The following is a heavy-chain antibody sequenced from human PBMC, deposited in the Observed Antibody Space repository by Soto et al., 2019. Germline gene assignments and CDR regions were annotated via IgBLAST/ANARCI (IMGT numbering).Heavy chain of an antibody. Sequence: QVPLVQSGAEVKKPGSSVKVSCKASGGTFSSYAISWVRQAPGQGLEWMGGIIPIFGTANYAQKFQGRVTITADESTSTAYMELSSLRSEDTAVYYCARAALNYYGSGSSGYGMDVWGQGTTVTVSS. CDR3: ARAALNYYGSGSSGYGMDV. J-gene: IGHJ6*02. CDR2: IIPIFGTA. D-gene: IGHD3-10*01. V-gene: IGHV1-69*01. CDR1: GGTFSSYA.